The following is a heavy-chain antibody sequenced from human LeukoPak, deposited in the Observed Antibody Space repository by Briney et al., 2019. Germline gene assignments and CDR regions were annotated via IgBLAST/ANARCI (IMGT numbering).Heavy chain of an antibody. CDR1: GGSISSYY. Sequence: SETLSLTCTVSGGSISSYYWSWIRQPPGKGLEWIGYIYYSGSTNYNPSLKSRVTISVDTSKNQFSLKLSSVTAADTAVYYCAGTSSSPDNWFDSWGQGTLVTVSS. D-gene: IGHD6-6*01. CDR2: IYYSGST. V-gene: IGHV4-59*01. J-gene: IGHJ5*01. CDR3: AGTSSSPDNWFDS.